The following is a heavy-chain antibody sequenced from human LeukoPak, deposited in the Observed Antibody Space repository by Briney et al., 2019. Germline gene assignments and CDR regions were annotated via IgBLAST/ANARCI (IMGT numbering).Heavy chain of an antibody. Sequence: SETLSLTCTVSGGSMSNYYWTWIRQPPGKGLEWLGYVYSDETTNYSPSLRSRITISIDTSKNQFSLNLRSVTAADTAVYYCARNGIHGYSGLDFWGQGTLVTVSS. CDR1: GGSMSNYY. CDR3: ARNGIHGYSGLDF. CDR2: VYSDETT. J-gene: IGHJ4*02. D-gene: IGHD5-12*01. V-gene: IGHV4-59*08.